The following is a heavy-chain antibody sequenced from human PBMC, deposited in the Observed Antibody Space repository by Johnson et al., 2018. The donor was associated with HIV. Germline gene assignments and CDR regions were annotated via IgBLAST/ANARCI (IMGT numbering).Heavy chain of an antibody. CDR2: ITWNGGST. D-gene: IGHD3-22*01. CDR1: GFTFDDYG. Sequence: VQLVESGGGVVRPGGSLRLSCAASGFTFDDYGMSWVRQAPGKGLEWVSGITWNGGSTGYADSVKGRFTISSDNAKNSLYLQMNSLRAADTALYYCARETHYYDSSGYYVDAFDIWGQRTMVTVSS. CDR3: ARETHYYDSSGYYVDAFDI. V-gene: IGHV3-20*04. J-gene: IGHJ3*02.